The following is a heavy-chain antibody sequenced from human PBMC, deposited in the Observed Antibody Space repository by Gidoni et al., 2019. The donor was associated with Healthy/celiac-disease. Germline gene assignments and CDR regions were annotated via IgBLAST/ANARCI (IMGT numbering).Heavy chain of an antibody. V-gene: IGHV3-48*03. CDR2: ISSSGSTI. CDR1: GFTFSSYE. D-gene: IGHD3-22*01. J-gene: IGHJ4*02. CDR3: ARGGMTGIVVVITTSDY. Sequence: EVQLVESGGGLVQPGGSLRLSCAASGFTFSSYEMNWVRQAPGKGLEGVSDISSSGSTIYYADSVKGRFTISRDNAKNSLYLQMNSLRAEDTAVYYCARGGMTGIVVVITTSDYWGQGTLVTVSS.